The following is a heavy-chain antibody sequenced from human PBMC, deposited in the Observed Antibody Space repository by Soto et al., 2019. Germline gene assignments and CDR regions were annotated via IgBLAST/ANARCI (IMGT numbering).Heavy chain of an antibody. V-gene: IGHV4-59*08. CDR3: ARHNYGSGSTYFDY. Sequence: QVQLQESGPGLVKPSETLSLTCTVSGGSISSYYWSWIRQPPGKGLEWIGYIYYCGSTNYNPSLRSRVTISLDTSKNQFSLKLNSMTAADTAVYYCARHNYGSGSTYFDYWGQGTLVTVSS. J-gene: IGHJ4*02. CDR1: GGSISSYY. D-gene: IGHD3-10*01. CDR2: IYYCGST.